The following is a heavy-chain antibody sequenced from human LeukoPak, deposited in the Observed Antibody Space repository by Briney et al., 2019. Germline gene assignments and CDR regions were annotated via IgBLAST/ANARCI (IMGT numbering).Heavy chain of an antibody. J-gene: IGHJ4*02. Sequence: GGSLGLSCAASGFTFSGSALHWVRQASGKGLEWVGRIRSTANGYATAYAASVKGRFTISRDDSKNTAYLQMDSLKTEDTAVYYCTGNYYGSGSYADFDYWGQGTLVTVSS. V-gene: IGHV3-73*01. CDR3: TGNYYGSGSYADFDY. CDR1: GFTFSGSA. CDR2: IRSTANGYAT. D-gene: IGHD3-10*01.